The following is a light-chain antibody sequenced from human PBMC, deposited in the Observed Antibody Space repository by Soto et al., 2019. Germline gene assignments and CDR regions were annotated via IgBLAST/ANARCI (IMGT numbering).Light chain of an antibody. CDR2: AAS. CDR3: QQYGRSPRT. Sequence: EIILTQSPDTLSLSPGERATLSCRASQTVSSNYLAWCQQRPGQAPRLLIYAASSRATGIPVRFSGSGSGTDFTLSISRLEPDDFAVYYCQQYGRSPRTFGQGTKV. CDR1: QTVSSNY. J-gene: IGKJ1*01. V-gene: IGKV3-20*01.